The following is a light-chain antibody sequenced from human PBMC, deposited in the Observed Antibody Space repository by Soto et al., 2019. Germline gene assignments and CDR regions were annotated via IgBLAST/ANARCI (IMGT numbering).Light chain of an antibody. V-gene: IGKV1-5*03. CDR1: XXXXRX. Sequence: DIQMTQSPSTLSAFAGDRVTITCRASXXXXRXLAWYQQKPGKAPKLLIHKASSLESGVPSRFSGSGSGTEFTLTISSLQPDDFATYYCQQYHSYSSTFGQGTKVEIK. CDR2: KAS. J-gene: IGKJ1*01. CDR3: QQYHSYSST.